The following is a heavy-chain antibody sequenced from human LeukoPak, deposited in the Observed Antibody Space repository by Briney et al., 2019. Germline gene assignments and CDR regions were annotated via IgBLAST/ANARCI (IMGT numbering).Heavy chain of an antibody. CDR2: IWYDGSNK. Sequence: GGSLRLSCSGSGFTFSSYGMHWVRQAPGKGLEWVAVIWYDGSNKYYADSVKGRFTISRDNSKNTLYLQMNSLRAEDTAVYYCARDLERLGIAAAQWGQGTLVTVSS. CDR3: ARDLERLGIAAAQ. V-gene: IGHV3-33*08. D-gene: IGHD6-13*01. CDR1: GFTFSSYG. J-gene: IGHJ4*02.